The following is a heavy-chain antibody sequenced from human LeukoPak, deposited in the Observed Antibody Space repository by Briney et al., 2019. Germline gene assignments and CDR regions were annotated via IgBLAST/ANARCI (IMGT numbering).Heavy chain of an antibody. CDR2: INSDGSST. V-gene: IGHV3-74*01. J-gene: IGHJ4*02. D-gene: IGHD3-22*01. CDR1: GFTFSSYW. CDR3: ASGGYYYDSSGYSHTLDY. Sequence: GGSLRLSCAASGFTFSSYWMHWVRQAPGKGLVWVSRINSDGSSTSYADSVKSRFTISRDNAKNTLYLQMNSLRAEDTAVYYCASGGYYYDSSGYSHTLDYWGQGTLVTVSS.